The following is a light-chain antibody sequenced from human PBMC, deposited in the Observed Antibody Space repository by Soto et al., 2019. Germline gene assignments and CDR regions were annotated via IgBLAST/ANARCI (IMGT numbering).Light chain of an antibody. Sequence: EIVMTQSPVTLSVSPGERATLSCRASQSVSSSLAWYQQKPGQAPRLLMYGASTRATGTPARFSGSGSGTEFTLTISSLQSEDFAVYYCQQYSSWPLSFGGGTKVDIK. CDR3: QQYSSWPLS. CDR1: QSVSSS. V-gene: IGKV3D-15*01. J-gene: IGKJ4*01. CDR2: GAS.